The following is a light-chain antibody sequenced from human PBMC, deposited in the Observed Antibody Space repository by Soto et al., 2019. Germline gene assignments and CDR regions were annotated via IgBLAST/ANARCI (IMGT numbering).Light chain of an antibody. J-gene: IGKJ2*01. CDR3: QQYGSSPVT. CDR1: QDIKND. Sequence: AIQMTQSPSSLSASVGDRVTITCRASQDIKNDVGWYQQKPGKAPKLLIYAASSLQSGVPSRFSGSGSGTDFTLTVSSLQPEDFAVYYCQQYGSSPVTFGQGTKLEIK. V-gene: IGKV1-6*01. CDR2: AAS.